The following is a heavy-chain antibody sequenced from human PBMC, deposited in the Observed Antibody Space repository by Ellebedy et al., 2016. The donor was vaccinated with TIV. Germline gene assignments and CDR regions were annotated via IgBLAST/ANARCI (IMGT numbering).Heavy chain of an antibody. V-gene: IGHV1-69*13. Sequence: ASVKVSXKASGRPFTTLAINWVRQAPGQGLEWMGGIIPPFGASRYAQNFQGRVTITADESTGTAFLELSRLTSEDSALYYCAKEVSAGNLDAFDVWGQGTMVTVSS. CDR3: AKEVSAGNLDAFDV. J-gene: IGHJ3*01. D-gene: IGHD6-13*01. CDR2: IIPPFGAS. CDR1: GRPFTTLA.